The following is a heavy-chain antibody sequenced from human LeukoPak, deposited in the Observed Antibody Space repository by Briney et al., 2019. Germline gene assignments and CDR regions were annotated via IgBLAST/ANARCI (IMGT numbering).Heavy chain of an antibody. Sequence: SGRSLRLSCAASGFTVSSNYMSWVRQAPGKGLEWVANIKQDGSEKYYVDSVKGRFTISRDNAKNSLYLQMNSLKTEGTAVYYCTTDRVLGGDILTGYIIKPDDYWGQGTLVTVSS. CDR3: TTDRVLGGDILTGYIIKPDDY. CDR1: GFTVSSNY. J-gene: IGHJ4*02. V-gene: IGHV3-7*05. CDR2: IKQDGSEK. D-gene: IGHD3-9*01.